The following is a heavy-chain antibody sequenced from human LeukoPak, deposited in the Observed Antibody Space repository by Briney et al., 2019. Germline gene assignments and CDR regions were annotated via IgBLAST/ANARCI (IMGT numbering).Heavy chain of an antibody. CDR3: AKDLRIQLWLRFDY. D-gene: IGHD5-18*01. CDR1: GFTFSSYA. Sequence: TGGPLRLSCAASGFTFSSYAMSWVRQAPGKGLEWVSAISGSGGSTYYADSVKGRFTISRDNSKNTLYLQMNSLRAEDTAVYYCAKDLRIQLWLRFDYWGQGTLVTVSS. V-gene: IGHV3-23*01. J-gene: IGHJ4*02. CDR2: ISGSGGST.